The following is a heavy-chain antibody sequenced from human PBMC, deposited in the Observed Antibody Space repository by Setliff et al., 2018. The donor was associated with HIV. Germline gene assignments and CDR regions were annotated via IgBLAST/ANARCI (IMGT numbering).Heavy chain of an antibody. Sequence: GGSLRLSCAASGFTFSDAWMNWVRQAPGKGPEWVGRIKSESDGGTTDLAAPVKGRFTISRDNSKNTVYLQMNSLRAEDTAVYYCGKDRTDVAATIANYWGQGTLVTVSS. CDR3: GKDRTDVAATIANY. V-gene: IGHV3-15*01. J-gene: IGHJ4*02. CDR1: GFTFSDAW. D-gene: IGHD5-12*01. CDR2: IKSESDGGTT.